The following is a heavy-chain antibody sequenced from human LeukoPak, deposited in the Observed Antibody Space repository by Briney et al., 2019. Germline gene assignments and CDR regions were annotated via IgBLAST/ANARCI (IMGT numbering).Heavy chain of an antibody. CDR1: GYTFTSYG. D-gene: IGHD4-23*01. Sequence: GASVKVSCKASGYTFTSYGISWVRQAPGQGLEWMGWINPNSGGINYAQKFQGRVTMTRDTSISTAYMELSRLRSDDTAVYYCAREGDDYGGNSAYYYYYYMDVWGKGTTVTVSS. CDR3: AREGDDYGGNSAYYYYYYMDV. CDR2: INPNSGGI. V-gene: IGHV1-2*02. J-gene: IGHJ6*03.